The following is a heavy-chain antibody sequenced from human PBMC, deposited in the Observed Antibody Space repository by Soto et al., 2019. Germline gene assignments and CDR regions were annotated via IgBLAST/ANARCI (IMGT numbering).Heavy chain of an antibody. J-gene: IGHJ4*02. Sequence: GGSLRLSCAASGFTFSSYSMNWVRQAPGKGLEWVSSISSSSSYIYYADSVKGRFTISRDNAKNSLYLQMDSLRAEDTAVYYCARDFNYYDSSGIDYWGQGTLVTVSS. V-gene: IGHV3-21*04. CDR3: ARDFNYYDSSGIDY. D-gene: IGHD3-22*01. CDR2: ISSSSSYI. CDR1: GFTFSSYS.